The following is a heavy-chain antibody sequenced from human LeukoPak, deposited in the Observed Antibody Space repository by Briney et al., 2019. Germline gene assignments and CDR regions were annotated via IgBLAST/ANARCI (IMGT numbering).Heavy chain of an antibody. Sequence: SETLSLTCTVSGGSISSGGYYWSWIRQHPGKGLEWIGYIYYSGSTYYNPSLKSRVTISVDTSKNQFSLKLSSVTAAVTAVYYCATSGLDSSGYYRWNFDYWGQGTLVTVSS. J-gene: IGHJ4*02. CDR3: ATSGLDSSGYYRWNFDY. CDR2: IYYSGST. D-gene: IGHD3-22*01. V-gene: IGHV4-31*03. CDR1: GGSISSGGYY.